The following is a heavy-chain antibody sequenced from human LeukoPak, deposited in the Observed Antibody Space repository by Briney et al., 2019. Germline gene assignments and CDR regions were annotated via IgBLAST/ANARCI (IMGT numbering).Heavy chain of an antibody. Sequence: GGSLRLSCAASGFSFDFSGYAMSWVRQAPGKGLEWVSGINGIGTSIYYADSVKGRFTISRDNSDNTLYLQTNSLRADDTAVYYCAKGSIYGDYGDFDHWGQGTLVTVSS. D-gene: IGHD4-17*01. V-gene: IGHV3-23*05. CDR1: GFSFDFSGYA. CDR3: AKGSIYGDYGDFDH. CDR2: INGIGTSI. J-gene: IGHJ4*02.